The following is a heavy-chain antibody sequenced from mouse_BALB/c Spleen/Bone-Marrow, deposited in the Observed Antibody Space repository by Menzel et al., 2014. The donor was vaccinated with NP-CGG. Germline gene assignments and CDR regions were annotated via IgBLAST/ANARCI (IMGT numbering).Heavy chain of an antibody. V-gene: IGHV14-3*02. Sequence: EVKLMESGAELVKPGASVKLSCTASGFNIKDTYMHWVKQRPEQGLEWIGRIDPANGNTKYDPKFQGKATITADTSSNTAYLQLSSLTSEDTAVDYCAKYRLGTYFDYWGHGTTLTVSS. CDR1: GFNIKDTY. CDR3: AKYRLGTYFDY. D-gene: IGHD2-14*01. CDR2: IDPANGNT. J-gene: IGHJ2*01.